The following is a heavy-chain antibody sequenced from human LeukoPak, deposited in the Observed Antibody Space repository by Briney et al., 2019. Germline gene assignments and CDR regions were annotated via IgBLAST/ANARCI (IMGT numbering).Heavy chain of an antibody. J-gene: IGHJ4*02. CDR1: GFTFSGYS. CDR3: ARDRGLCATSCLIDN. Sequence: PGGSLRLSCAASGFTFSGYSMNWVRQAPGKGLEWVSSISGSSSTIYYADSVKGRFTISRDNAQNSLYLQMNRLRAEDTAVYYCARDRGLCATSCLIDNWGQGTLVTVSS. CDR2: ISGSSSTI. D-gene: IGHD2-2*01. V-gene: IGHV3-48*01.